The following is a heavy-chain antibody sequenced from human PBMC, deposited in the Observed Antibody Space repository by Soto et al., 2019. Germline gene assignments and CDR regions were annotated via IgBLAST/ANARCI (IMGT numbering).Heavy chain of an antibody. CDR3: ARGGYEQGIVVPQVGKFDY. Sequence: SETLSLTCAVYGGSFSGYYWSWIRQPPGKGLEWIGEINHSGSTNYNPSLKSRVTISVDTSKNQFSLKLSSVTAADTAVYYCARGGYEQGIVVPQVGKFDYWGQGTLVTVSS. J-gene: IGHJ4*02. V-gene: IGHV4-34*01. D-gene: IGHD3-22*01. CDR2: INHSGST. CDR1: GGSFSGYY.